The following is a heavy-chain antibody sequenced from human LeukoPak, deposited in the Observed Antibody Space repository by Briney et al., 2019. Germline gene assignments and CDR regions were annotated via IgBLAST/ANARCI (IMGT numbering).Heavy chain of an antibody. V-gene: IGHV1-18*01. CDR3: ARYGAAAEGYYYYYGMDV. CDR1: GYTFTSYG. Sequence: GASVKVSCKASGYTFTSYGISWVRQAPGQGLEWMGWISAYNGNTNYAQKLQGRVTMTTDTSTSTAYMELRSLRSDDTAVYYCARYGAAAEGYYYYYGMDVWGQGTTVTVSS. CDR2: ISAYNGNT. D-gene: IGHD6-13*01. J-gene: IGHJ6*02.